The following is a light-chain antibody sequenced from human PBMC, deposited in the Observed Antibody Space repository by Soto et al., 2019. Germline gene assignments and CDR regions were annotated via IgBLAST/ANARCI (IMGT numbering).Light chain of an antibody. V-gene: IGKV4-1*01. J-gene: IGKJ2*01. Sequence: DIVMTQSPDSLAVSLGERAAINCKSSQSVLYSSNNKNYLAWYQQKPGQPPKLLIYWASTRESGVPDRFSGSGSGTDFPLTISSLQAEDVEVYHCQQYDSAPYTFGQGTKVEIK. CDR1: QSVLYSSNNKNY. CDR3: QQYDSAPYT. CDR2: WAS.